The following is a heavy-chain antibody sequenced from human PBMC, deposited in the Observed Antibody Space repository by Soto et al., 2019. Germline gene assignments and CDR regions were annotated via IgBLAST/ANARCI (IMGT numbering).Heavy chain of an antibody. CDR1: GFTFSSYA. D-gene: IGHD3-22*01. J-gene: IGHJ4*02. Sequence: PGGSLRLSCSASGFTFSSYAMHWVRQAPGKGLEYVSAISSNGGSTYYADSVKGRFTISRDNSKNTLYLQMSSLRAEDTAVYYCVKDLSGYYLSGGYWGQGTLVTVSS. CDR3: VKDLSGYYLSGGY. V-gene: IGHV3-64D*08. CDR2: ISSNGGST.